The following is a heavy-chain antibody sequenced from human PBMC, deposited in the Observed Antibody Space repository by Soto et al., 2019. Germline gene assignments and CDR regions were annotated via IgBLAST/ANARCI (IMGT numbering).Heavy chain of an antibody. CDR3: ARDNDRLQLGGNYYYSLDF. CDR2: IIPLFRTP. D-gene: IGHD4-4*01. J-gene: IGHJ6*04. V-gene: IGHV1-69*12. Sequence: QVQLVQSGAEMKEPGSSVKVSCKTSGGTFSSSAISWLRQAPGQGLEWMGGIIPLFRTPDYAQKFQGRVTIAADESTSTAYMELSSLRSEDTAVYYCARDNDRLQLGGNYYYSLDFWGYGTRITVSS. CDR1: GGTFSSSA.